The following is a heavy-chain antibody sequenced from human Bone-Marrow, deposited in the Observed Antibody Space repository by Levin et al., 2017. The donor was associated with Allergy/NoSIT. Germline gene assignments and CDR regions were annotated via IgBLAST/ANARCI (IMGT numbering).Heavy chain of an antibody. CDR1: GFTFSSYP. CDR3: AKSYTSSPVEH. V-gene: IGHV3-23*01. D-gene: IGHD6-6*01. J-gene: IGHJ1*01. CDR2: ISGSGGNT. Sequence: GGSLRLSCAASGFTFSSYPMAWVRQAPGKGLEWVSGISGSGGNTYYADSVKGRFTISRDNSKNTLYLQMNSLRGEDTAVYYWAKSYTSSPVEHWGPGTLVTVSS.